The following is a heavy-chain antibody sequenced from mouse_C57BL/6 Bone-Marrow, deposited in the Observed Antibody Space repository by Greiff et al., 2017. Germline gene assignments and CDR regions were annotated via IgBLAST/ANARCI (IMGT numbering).Heavy chain of an antibody. Sequence: EVKLVESGGGLVQSGRSLRLSCATSGFTFSDFYMEWVRQAPGKGLEWIAASRNKANDYTTEYSASVKGRFIVSRDTSQSILYLQMNALRAEDTAIYYCARVGGGYWYFDVWGTGTTVTVSS. CDR1: GFTFSDFY. CDR2: SRNKANDYTT. J-gene: IGHJ1*03. V-gene: IGHV7-1*01. CDR3: ARVGGGYWYFDV.